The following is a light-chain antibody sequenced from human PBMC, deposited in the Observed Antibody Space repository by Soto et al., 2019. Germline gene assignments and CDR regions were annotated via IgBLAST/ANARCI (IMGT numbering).Light chain of an antibody. J-gene: IGKJ1*01. Sequence: EIVLTQSPGTLSLSPGERATLSCRASQSVSSSSLAWYQQRPGQAPRLDIYGASSRATGIPDRFSGSGSGTDVPLTISRLEPEDFAVYYCQQYGTSRWTFGHGTKVEIK. CDR1: QSVSSSS. CDR3: QQYGTSRWT. V-gene: IGKV3-20*01. CDR2: GAS.